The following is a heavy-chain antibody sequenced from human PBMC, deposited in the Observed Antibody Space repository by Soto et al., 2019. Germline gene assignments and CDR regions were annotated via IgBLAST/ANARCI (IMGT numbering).Heavy chain of an antibody. CDR3: AKDGGIEVATMGAKGMDV. V-gene: IGHV3-9*01. CDR2: ISWNSGSI. CDR1: GFTFDDYA. D-gene: IGHD5-12*01. J-gene: IGHJ6*02. Sequence: EVQLVESGGGLVQPGRSLRLSCAASGFTFDDYAMHWVRQAPGKGLEWVSGISWNSGSIGYADSVKGRFTISRDNAKKSLYLQMNSLRAEDTALYYCAKDGGIEVATMGAKGMDVGGQGTTVTVSS.